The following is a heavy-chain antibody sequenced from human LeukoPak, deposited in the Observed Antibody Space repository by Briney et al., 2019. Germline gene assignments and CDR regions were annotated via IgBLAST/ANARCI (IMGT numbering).Heavy chain of an antibody. Sequence: GGSLRLSCAASGFTFSSYAMSWVRQAPGKGLEWVSAISGSGGSTYYADSVKGRFTISRDNSKNTLYLRMNSLRAEDTAVYYCAKDPAHHYYGSGSYGDYWGQGTLVTVSS. CDR1: GFTFSSYA. CDR2: ISGSGGST. CDR3: AKDPAHHYYGSGSYGDY. J-gene: IGHJ4*02. V-gene: IGHV3-23*01. D-gene: IGHD3-10*01.